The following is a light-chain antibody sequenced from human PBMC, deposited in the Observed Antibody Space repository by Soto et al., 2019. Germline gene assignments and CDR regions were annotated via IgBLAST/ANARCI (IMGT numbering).Light chain of an antibody. CDR1: QTISSW. V-gene: IGKV1-5*03. J-gene: IGKJ1*01. Sequence: VTEAPSTLYGSVGDRVTITCRASQTISSWLPWYQQKPGKAPKLLIYKASTLKSGVPSRFSGSGSGTEFTLTIGSLQPDDFATYYCQHYNSYSEAFGQGTKVDIK. CDR2: KAS. CDR3: QHYNSYSEA.